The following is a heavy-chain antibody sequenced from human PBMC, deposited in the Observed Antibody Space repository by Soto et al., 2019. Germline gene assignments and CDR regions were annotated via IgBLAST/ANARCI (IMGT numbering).Heavy chain of an antibody. CDR3: TTGPRPTSIGTGAF. CDR2: ITDDGSTT. V-gene: IGHV3-74*01. D-gene: IGHD3-10*01. Sequence: GGSLRLSCETSGFIFKMYWMHWVRQVPGQGPQWVARITDDGSTTYYAASVEGRFTISRDNAKNALYLQMTSLRPDDTAVYYCTTGPRPTSIGTGAFWGQGTLVTVSS. J-gene: IGHJ4*02. CDR1: GFIFKMYW.